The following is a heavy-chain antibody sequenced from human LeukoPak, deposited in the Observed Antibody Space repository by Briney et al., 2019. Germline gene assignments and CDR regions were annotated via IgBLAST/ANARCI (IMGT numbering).Heavy chain of an antibody. V-gene: IGHV4-30-2*01. J-gene: IGHJ4*02. CDR1: DGSISSGSYY. Sequence: PSQTLSLTCTVSDGSISSGSYYWSWIRQPPGKGLEWIGYIYHSGSTYYNPSLKSRVTISVDRSKNQFSLKLSSVTAADTAVYYCARVTTIFGVVTLYYFDYWGQGTLVTVSS. CDR3: ARVTTIFGVVTLYYFDY. D-gene: IGHD3-3*01. CDR2: IYHSGST.